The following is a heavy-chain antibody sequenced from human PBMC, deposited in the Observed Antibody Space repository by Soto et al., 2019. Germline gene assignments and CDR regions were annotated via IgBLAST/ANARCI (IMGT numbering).Heavy chain of an antibody. CDR3: ARDRVQHYYYYMDV. D-gene: IGHD3-10*01. CDR1: GYTFNSYA. J-gene: IGHJ6*03. V-gene: IGHV1-3*01. Sequence: QVQLVQSGAEVKKPGASVKVSCKASGYTFNSYAMHWVRQAPGQRLEWMGWINGANGNTRYSQNFQGRVTITKDTSASTAYMELSNLRSEDTAVYYCARDRVQHYYYYMDVWGKGTTVTVSS. CDR2: INGANGNT.